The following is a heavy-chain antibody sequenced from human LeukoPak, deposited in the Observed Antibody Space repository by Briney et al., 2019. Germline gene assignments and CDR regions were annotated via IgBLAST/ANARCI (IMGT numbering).Heavy chain of an antibody. V-gene: IGHV4-4*09. Sequence: SETLSLTCTVSGGSISSYYWSWIRQPPGKGLEWIGYIYTSGSTNYNLSLKSRVTISVDTSKNQFSLKLSSVTAADTAVYYCARRQYYYDSSGYVPGFWFDPWGQGTLVTVSS. J-gene: IGHJ5*02. D-gene: IGHD3-22*01. CDR3: ARRQYYYDSSGYVPGFWFDP. CDR2: IYTSGST. CDR1: GGSISSYY.